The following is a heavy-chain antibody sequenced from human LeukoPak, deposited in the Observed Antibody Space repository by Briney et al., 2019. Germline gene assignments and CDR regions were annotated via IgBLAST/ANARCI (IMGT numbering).Heavy chain of an antibody. J-gene: IGHJ3*02. V-gene: IGHV3-7*01. CDR3: ARAPWPLLDYFAAFDI. Sequence: GGSLRLSCAASGFTFSSYWMSWVRQAPGKGLEWVANIKQDGSEKYYVDSVKGRFTISRDNAKNSLYLQMNSLRAEDTAVYYCARAPWPLLDYFAAFDIWGQGTMVTVSS. CDR2: IKQDGSEK. CDR1: GFTFSSYW. D-gene: IGHD4-17*01.